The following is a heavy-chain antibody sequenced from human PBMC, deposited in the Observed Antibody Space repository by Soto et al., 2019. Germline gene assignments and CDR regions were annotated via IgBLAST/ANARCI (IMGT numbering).Heavy chain of an antibody. CDR1: GGSISSYY. J-gene: IGHJ6*03. D-gene: IGHD6-13*01. CDR2: IYYSGST. Sequence: SETLSLTCTVSGGSISSYYWSWIRQPPGKGLEWIGYIYYSGSTNYNPSLKSRVTISVDTSKNQFSLKLGSVTAADTAVYYCARVAIGEQQLVRDYYYYMDVWGKGTTVTVSS. V-gene: IGHV4-59*01. CDR3: ARVAIGEQQLVRDYYYYMDV.